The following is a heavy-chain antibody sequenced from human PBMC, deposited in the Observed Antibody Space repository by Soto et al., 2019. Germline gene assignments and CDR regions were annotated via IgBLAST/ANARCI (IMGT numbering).Heavy chain of an antibody. Sequence: QVQLVQSGAEVKKPGASVKVSCKASGYTFTRYDINWVRQATRQGLEWMAWMNPKSGNAGYAQKFKGRVTMTSNTSISTAKLELSSLRSEDTPVYYCARERGGSGGYYFDYWGQGTLVPVSS. CDR1: GYTFTRYD. J-gene: IGHJ4*02. CDR2: MNPKSGNA. CDR3: ARERGGSGGYYFDY. V-gene: IGHV1-8*01. D-gene: IGHD6-19*01.